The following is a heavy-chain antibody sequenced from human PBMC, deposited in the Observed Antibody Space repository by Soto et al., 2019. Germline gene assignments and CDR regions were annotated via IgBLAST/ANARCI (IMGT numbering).Heavy chain of an antibody. Sequence: QVQLVQSGAEVKKPGASVKVSCKASGYTFTSHGITWVRQAPGQGLEWRGWLCAYNGNPNYTQNLQGRLTMSTDTSTSTADMELRSLRSDDTAVYYCARDRGGYNSIAACWGQGALVTVSS. CDR3: ARDRGGYNSIAAC. V-gene: IGHV1-18*01. J-gene: IGHJ4*02. CDR2: LCAYNGNP. D-gene: IGHD5-12*01. CDR1: GYTFTSHG.